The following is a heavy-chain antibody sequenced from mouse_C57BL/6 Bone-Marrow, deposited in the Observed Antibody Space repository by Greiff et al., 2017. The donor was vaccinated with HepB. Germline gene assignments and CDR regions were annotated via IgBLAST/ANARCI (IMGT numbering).Heavy chain of an antibody. CDR1: GFTFSSYG. J-gene: IGHJ1*03. D-gene: IGHD1-1*01. Sequence: EVMLVESGGDLVKPGGSLKLSCAASGFTFSSYGMSWVRQTPDKRLEWVATISSGGSYTYYPDSVKGRFTISRDNAKNTLYLQMSSLKSEDTAMYYCARPLYYYGTPYWYFDVWGTGTTVTVSS. CDR3: ARPLYYYGTPYWYFDV. CDR2: ISSGGSYT. V-gene: IGHV5-6*02.